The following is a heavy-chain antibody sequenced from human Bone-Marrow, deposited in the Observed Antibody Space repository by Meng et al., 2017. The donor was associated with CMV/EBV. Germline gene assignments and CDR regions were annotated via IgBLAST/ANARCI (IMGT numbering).Heavy chain of an antibody. CDR1: GYTFTGYY. CDR3: ATYRDYGDYHSAFDY. J-gene: IGHJ4*02. D-gene: IGHD4-17*01. V-gene: IGHV1-2*02. CDR2: INPNSGGT. Sequence: ASVKVSCKASGYTFTGYYMHWVRQAPGQGLEWMGWINPNSGGTNYAQKFQGRVTMTRDTSISTAYMELSRLRSDDTAVYYCATYRDYGDYHSAFDYWGQGTLVTVSS.